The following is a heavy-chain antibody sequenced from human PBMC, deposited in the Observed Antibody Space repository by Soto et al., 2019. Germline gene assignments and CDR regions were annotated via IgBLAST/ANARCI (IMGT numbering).Heavy chain of an antibody. J-gene: IGHJ4*02. CDR3: ARGCRDYVWGSYRPLFDY. Sequence: QVQLQQWGAGLLKPSETLSLTCAVYGGSFSGYYWSWIRQPPGKGLEWIGEINHSGSTNYNPSLTSRVTISVETSKNQFSLKLSSVTAADTAVYYCARGCRDYVWGSYRPLFDYWGQGTLVTVSS. CDR1: GGSFSGYY. V-gene: IGHV4-34*01. D-gene: IGHD3-16*02. CDR2: INHSGST.